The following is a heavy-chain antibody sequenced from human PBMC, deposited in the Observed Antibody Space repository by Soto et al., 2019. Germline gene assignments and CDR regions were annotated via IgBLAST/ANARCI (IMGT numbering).Heavy chain of an antibody. Sequence: GGSLRLSCAASGFTFSSYSMNWVRQAPGKGLEWVSYISSSSSTIYYADSVKGRFTISRDNAKNSLYLQMNSLRDEDTAVYYCARDLRYRSSTSCYTTRYGMDVWGQGTTVTVSS. CDR2: ISSSSSTI. V-gene: IGHV3-48*02. CDR1: GFTFSSYS. J-gene: IGHJ6*02. D-gene: IGHD2-2*02. CDR3: ARDLRYRSSTSCYTTRYGMDV.